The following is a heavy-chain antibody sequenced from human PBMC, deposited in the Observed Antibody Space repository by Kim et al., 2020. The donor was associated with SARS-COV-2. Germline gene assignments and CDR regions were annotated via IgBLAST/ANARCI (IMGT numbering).Heavy chain of an antibody. J-gene: IGHJ5*02. CDR3: ARSLQRLVQGDFDP. CDR1: GYSFTAYY. CDR2: INPSSGGT. V-gene: IGHV1-2*06. Sequence: ASVKVSCKASGYSFTAYYMHWVRQAPGQGLEWIGRINPSSGGTNYAQKFRARVTMTSDTAIATAYMELNSLTSNDTAVYYCARSLQRLVQGDFDPWGQGTLVTVSS. D-gene: IGHD3-9*01.